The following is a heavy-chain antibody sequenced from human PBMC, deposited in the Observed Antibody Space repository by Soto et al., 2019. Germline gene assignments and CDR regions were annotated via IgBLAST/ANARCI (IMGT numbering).Heavy chain of an antibody. CDR1: GFTFSSYG. J-gene: IGHJ6*02. V-gene: IGHV3-33*01. CDR3: ARDRVGSGYYYHGMDV. Sequence: VQLVESGGGVVQPGRSLRLSCVGSGFTFSSYGMHWVRQAPGKGLEWVAVIWYDGSNKYFADSVKGRFTISRDNSGNTLYLQMNSLRAEDTAVYYCARDRVGSGYYYHGMDVWGQGTTVTVSS. CDR2: IWYDGSNK. D-gene: IGHD3-22*01.